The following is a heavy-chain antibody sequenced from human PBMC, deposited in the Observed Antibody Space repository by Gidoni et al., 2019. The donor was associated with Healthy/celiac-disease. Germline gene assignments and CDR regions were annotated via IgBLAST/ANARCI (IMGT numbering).Heavy chain of an antibody. J-gene: IGHJ6*02. D-gene: IGHD4-4*01. CDR1: GFTFDDFA. CDR2: ISWNSGSI. V-gene: IGHV3-9*01. CDR3: AKDQSHDLMTTVMSPDYYYGMDV. Sequence: EVQLVESGGGLVQPGRSLSPYCAASGFTFDDFAMHWVRQAPGKGLEWVSGISWNSGSIGYADSVKGRFTISRDNAKNSLYLQMNSLRAEDTALYHCAKDQSHDLMTTVMSPDYYYGMDVWGQGTTVTVSS.